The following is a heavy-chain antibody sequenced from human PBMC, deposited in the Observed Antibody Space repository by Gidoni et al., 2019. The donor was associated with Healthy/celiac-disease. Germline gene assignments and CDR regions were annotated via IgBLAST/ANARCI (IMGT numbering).Heavy chain of an antibody. CDR3: ARRGKSPEPPDY. CDR1: GFPFSAYY. Sequence: QVQLVESGGGLVKPGGSLRLSCAASGFPFSAYYMSWNRQAPGKGLEWVSYIISSGSTRYYADSVKGRFTISRDNAKNSLYLQMNSLRAEDTAVYYCARRGKSPEPPDYWGQGTLVTVSS. D-gene: IGHD3-10*01. J-gene: IGHJ4*02. V-gene: IGHV3-11*01. CDR2: IISSGSTR.